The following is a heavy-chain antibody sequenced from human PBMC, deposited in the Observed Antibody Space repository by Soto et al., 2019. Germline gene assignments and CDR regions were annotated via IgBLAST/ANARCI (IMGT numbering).Heavy chain of an antibody. CDR3: ARGIPVLRYFDWYPSRYYYGMDV. V-gene: IGHV4-34*01. J-gene: IGHJ6*02. D-gene: IGHD3-9*01. CDR2: INHSGST. Sequence: SETLSLTCAVYGGSFSGYYWSWIRQPPGKGLEWIGEINHSGSTNYNPSLKSRVTISVDTSKNQFSLKLSSVTAADTAVYYCARGIPVLRYFDWYPSRYYYGMDVWGQGTTVPVSS. CDR1: GGSFSGYY.